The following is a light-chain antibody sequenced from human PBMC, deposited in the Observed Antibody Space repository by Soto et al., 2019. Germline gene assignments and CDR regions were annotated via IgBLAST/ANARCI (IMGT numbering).Light chain of an antibody. Sequence: DFQMTQSPSSLSASVGDRVTITCRASQGIRNDLGWYQQKPGKPPKRLIYAASSLQSGVPSRFGRSASGTEFSLTISSPQPEEFATFCCLQHNSYPWTFGQGTKVVIK. CDR1: QGIRND. V-gene: IGKV1-17*01. CDR2: AAS. CDR3: LQHNSYPWT. J-gene: IGKJ1*01.